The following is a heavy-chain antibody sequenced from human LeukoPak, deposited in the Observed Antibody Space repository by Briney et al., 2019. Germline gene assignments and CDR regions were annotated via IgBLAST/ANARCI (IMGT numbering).Heavy chain of an antibody. D-gene: IGHD3-22*01. CDR3: HSSGYYGFDY. J-gene: IGHJ4*02. CDR2: IRYEGSNK. V-gene: IGHV3-30*02. Sequence: NPGGSLRLSCAASGFTFSSYGMHWVRQAPGKGLEWVAFIRYEGSNKYYADSVKGRFTISRDNSKNTLYLQMNSLRAEDTAVYYGHSSGYYGFDYWGQGTLVTVSS. CDR1: GFTFSSYG.